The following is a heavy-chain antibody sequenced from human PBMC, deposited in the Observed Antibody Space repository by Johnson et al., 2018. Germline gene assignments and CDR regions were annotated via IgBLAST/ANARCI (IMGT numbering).Heavy chain of an antibody. J-gene: IGHJ3*02. V-gene: IGHV3-48*01. D-gene: IGHD3-16*01. CDR1: GFTFSSYS. CDR3: ARDLGYGVPHAFDI. CDR2: ISSSSSTI. Sequence: VQLVESGGGLVQPGGSXRLSCAASGFTFSSYSMNWVRQAPGKGLEWVSYISSSSSTIYYADSVKGRFTISRDNAKNSLYLQMNSLRAEDTAVYYCARDLGYGVPHAFDIWGQGTMVTVSS.